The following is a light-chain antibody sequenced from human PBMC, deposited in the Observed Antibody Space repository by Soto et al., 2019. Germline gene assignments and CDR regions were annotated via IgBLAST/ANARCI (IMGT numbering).Light chain of an antibody. V-gene: IGKV3-15*01. CDR1: QSVRSN. J-gene: IGKJ2*01. Sequence: EIVMTQSPATLSVSPGERATLSCRASQSVRSNLAWYQQKPGQAPRLLIYGASTRATGIPARFSGSGSVTDFTLNIISMQSEDFAVYYCQQYHISPPDTFGQGTKMEIK. CDR2: GAS. CDR3: QQYHISPPDT.